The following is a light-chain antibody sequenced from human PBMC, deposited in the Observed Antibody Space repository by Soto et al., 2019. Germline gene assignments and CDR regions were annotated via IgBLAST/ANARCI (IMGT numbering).Light chain of an antibody. CDR3: TSYTSSRTYV. CDR2: EVS. J-gene: IGLJ1*01. V-gene: IGLV2-14*01. CDR1: SSDVGGYNY. Sequence: QSALTQPASVSGSPGQSITISFTGTSSDVGGYNYVSWYQQHPGKAPKLMIYEVSNRPSGVSNRFSGSKSGNTASLTISGLQAEDEADYYCTSYTSSRTYVFGTGTKLTVL.